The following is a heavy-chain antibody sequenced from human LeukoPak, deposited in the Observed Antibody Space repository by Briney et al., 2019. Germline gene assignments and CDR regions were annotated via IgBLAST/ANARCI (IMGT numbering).Heavy chain of an antibody. D-gene: IGHD6-19*01. CDR2: ISSSGSTI. CDR3: AGGGGGQWLVYFDY. CDR1: GFTFSSYE. J-gene: IGHJ4*02. Sequence: GGSLRLSCAASGFTFSSYEMNWVRQAPGKGLEWVSYISSSGSTIYYADSVKGRFTISRDNAKNSLYLQMNSLRAEDTAVYYCAGGGGGQWLVYFDYWGRGTLVTVSS. V-gene: IGHV3-48*03.